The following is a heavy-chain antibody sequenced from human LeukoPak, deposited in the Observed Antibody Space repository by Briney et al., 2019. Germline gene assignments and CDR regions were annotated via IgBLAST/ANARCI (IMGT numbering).Heavy chain of an antibody. CDR1: GGSIISSSYL. J-gene: IGHJ3*02. CDR3: ARVGVAVAGTADAFDT. Sequence: SETLSLTCSVSGGSIISSSYLWVWIRQPPGKGLEWIGSISDSGSTYYNPSLKSRVTKSVDTSKNQFSLRLSSVTAADTAMYYCARVGVAVAGTADAFDTWGPGTMVTVSS. CDR2: ISDSGST. V-gene: IGHV4-39*07. D-gene: IGHD6-19*01.